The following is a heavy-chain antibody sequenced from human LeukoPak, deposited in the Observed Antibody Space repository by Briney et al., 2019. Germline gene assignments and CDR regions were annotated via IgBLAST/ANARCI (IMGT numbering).Heavy chain of an antibody. CDR1: GGSISSYY. Sequence: PSETLSLTCTVSGGSISSYYWSWIRQPAGKGLEWIGRIYTSGSTNYNPSLKSRVTMSVDTSKNQFSRKLSSVTAADTAVYYCARATFFGVAPDYYYYMDVWGKGTTVTVSS. CDR2: IYTSGST. D-gene: IGHD3-3*01. J-gene: IGHJ6*03. CDR3: ARATFFGVAPDYYYYMDV. V-gene: IGHV4-4*07.